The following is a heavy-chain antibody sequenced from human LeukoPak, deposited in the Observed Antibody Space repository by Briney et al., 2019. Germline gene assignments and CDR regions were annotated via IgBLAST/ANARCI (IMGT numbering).Heavy chain of an antibody. V-gene: IGHV3-7*01. Sequence: GGSLRLSCAASGFIFTNYFMSWVRQAPGKGLEWVASIKHDGSEKYYVDSVRGRFTISRDNTMNSLYLQMSSLRAEDTAVYYCAKGGYSSSWPFDYWGQGTLVTVSS. D-gene: IGHD6-13*01. CDR1: GFIFTNYF. J-gene: IGHJ4*02. CDR3: AKGGYSSSWPFDY. CDR2: IKHDGSEK.